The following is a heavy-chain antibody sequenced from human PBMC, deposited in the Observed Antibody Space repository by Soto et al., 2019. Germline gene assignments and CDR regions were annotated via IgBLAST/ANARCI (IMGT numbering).Heavy chain of an antibody. CDR3: AREVGYCSSTSCYHQYGMDV. D-gene: IGHD2-2*01. V-gene: IGHV1-8*01. CDR1: GYTFTSYD. J-gene: IGHJ6*02. Sequence: ASVKVSCKASGYTFTSYDINWVRQATGQGLEWMGWMNPNSGNTGYAQKFQGRVTMTRNTSISTAYMELSSLRSEDMAVYYCAREVGYCSSTSCYHQYGMDVWGQGTTVTVSS. CDR2: MNPNSGNT.